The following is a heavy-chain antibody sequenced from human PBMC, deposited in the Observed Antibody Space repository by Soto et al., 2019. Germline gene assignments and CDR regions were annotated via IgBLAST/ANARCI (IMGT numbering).Heavy chain of an antibody. CDR1: GYTLTELS. CDR3: ATTSPKLWVPDYYGSGRPLYYGMDV. D-gene: IGHD3-10*01. Sequence: ASVKVSCKVSGYTLTELSMHWVRQAPGKGLEWMGGFDPEDGETIYAQKFQGRVTMTEDTSTDTAYMELSSLRSEDTAVYYCATTSPKLWVPDYYGSGRPLYYGMDVWGQGTTVTVSS. V-gene: IGHV1-24*01. J-gene: IGHJ6*02. CDR2: FDPEDGET.